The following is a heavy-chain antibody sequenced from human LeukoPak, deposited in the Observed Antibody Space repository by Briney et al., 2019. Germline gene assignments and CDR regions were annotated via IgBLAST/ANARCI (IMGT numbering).Heavy chain of an antibody. Sequence: GGSLRLSCAASGFTFSDYYMSWIRQAPGKGLEWVSYISSSGSTIYYADSVKGRFTISRDNAKNSLYLQMNSLRAEDTAVYYCARSEYSSSWYPDTFHYYYYYMDVWGKGTTVTISS. V-gene: IGHV3-11*01. D-gene: IGHD6-13*01. CDR2: ISSSGSTI. J-gene: IGHJ6*03. CDR3: ARSEYSSSWYPDTFHYYYYYMDV. CDR1: GFTFSDYY.